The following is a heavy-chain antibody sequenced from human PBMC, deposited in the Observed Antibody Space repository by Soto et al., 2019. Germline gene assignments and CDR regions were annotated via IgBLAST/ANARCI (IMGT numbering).Heavy chain of an antibody. CDR2: ISSSSSYI. J-gene: IGHJ6*02. D-gene: IGHD4-17*01. CDR1: GFTFSSYS. CDR3: TRMYGDYGLNGNSYGMDV. Sequence: EVQLVESGGGLVKPGGSLRLSCAASGFTFSSYSMNWARQAPGKGLEWVSSISSSSSYIYFADSVKGRFTISRDNAKNSVYLQMNILRAEDTAVYYCTRMYGDYGLNGNSYGMDVWGQGTTVTVSS. V-gene: IGHV3-21*01.